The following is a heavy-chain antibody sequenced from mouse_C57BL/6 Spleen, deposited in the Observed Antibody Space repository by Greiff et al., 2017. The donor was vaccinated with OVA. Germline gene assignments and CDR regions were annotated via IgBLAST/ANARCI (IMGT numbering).Heavy chain of an antibody. Sequence: EVQGVESGGDLVKPGGSLKLSCAASGFTFSSYGMSWVRQTPDKRLEWVATISSGGSYTYYPNSVKGRFTISRDNAKNTMYLQMISLKSEDTAMYYCGRQGTTGGEYFDYWGQGTTLTVSS. CDR1: GFTFSSYG. CDR3: GRQGTTGGEYFDY. V-gene: IGHV5-6*01. D-gene: IGHD3-3*01. J-gene: IGHJ2*01. CDR2: ISSGGSYT.